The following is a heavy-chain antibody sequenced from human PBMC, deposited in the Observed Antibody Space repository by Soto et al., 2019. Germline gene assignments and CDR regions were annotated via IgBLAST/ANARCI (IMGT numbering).Heavy chain of an antibody. V-gene: IGHV3-23*01. J-gene: IGHJ3*02. CDR3: AKGGITMIVVVITPDAFDI. D-gene: IGHD3-22*01. CDR1: AFIFSSYA. CDR2: ISGSGGST. Sequence: WSQRLSCSASAFIFSSYAMSWDRQPPGKGLEWVSAISGSGGSTYYADSVKGRFTISRDNSKNTLYLQMNSLRAEDTVVYYCAKGGITMIVVVITPDAFDIWGQGT.